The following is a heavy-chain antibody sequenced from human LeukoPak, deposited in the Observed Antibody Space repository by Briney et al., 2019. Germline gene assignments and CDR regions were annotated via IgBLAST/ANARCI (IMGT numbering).Heavy chain of an antibody. CDR1: GGTFSSYA. Sequence: SVKVSCKASGGTFSSYAISWVRQAPGQGLEWMGGIIPIFGTANYAQKFQGRVTITADKSTSTAYMELSSLRSEDTAVYYCARALSYSSSWYSGWYFDLWGRGTLVTVSS. V-gene: IGHV1-69*06. CDR3: ARALSYSSSWYSGWYFDL. CDR2: IIPIFGTA. J-gene: IGHJ2*01. D-gene: IGHD6-13*01.